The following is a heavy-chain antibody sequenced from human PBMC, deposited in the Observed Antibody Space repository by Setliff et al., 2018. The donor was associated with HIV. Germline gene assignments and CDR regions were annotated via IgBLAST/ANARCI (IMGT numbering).Heavy chain of an antibody. CDR3: ARDHCSSSGCYEYPYYGMDV. J-gene: IGHJ6*02. CDR2: INPNSGGT. CDR1: GYTFTGYY. Sequence: ASVKVSCKASGYTFTGYYMHWVRQAPGQGLEWMGWINPNSGGTTYAQKFQGRVTMTRDTSISTAYMEVCRLRSDDTAVYYCARDHCSSSGCYEYPYYGMDVWGQGTTVTVSS. V-gene: IGHV1-2*02. D-gene: IGHD2-2*01.